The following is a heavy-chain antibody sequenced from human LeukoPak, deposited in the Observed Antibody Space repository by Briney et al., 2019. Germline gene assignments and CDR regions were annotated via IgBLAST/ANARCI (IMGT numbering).Heavy chain of an antibody. D-gene: IGHD5-12*01. J-gene: IGHJ4*02. CDR1: GFAFSSYT. V-gene: IGHV3-21*01. Sequence: GGSLRLSCAASGFAFSSYTMNWVRQAPGKGLEWVSSISPSSTYIYYGDSVKGRFTISRDNAKKSVYLQMNSLRAEDTAVYYCAREEGYSGYDFWYWGQGTLVTVSS. CDR2: ISPSSTYI. CDR3: AREEGYSGYDFWY.